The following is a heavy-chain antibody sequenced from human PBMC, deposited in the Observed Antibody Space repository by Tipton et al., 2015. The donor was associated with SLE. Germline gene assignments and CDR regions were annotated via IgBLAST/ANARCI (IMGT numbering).Heavy chain of an antibody. CDR2: IYYTGTT. D-gene: IGHD6-25*01. CDR1: GGTMTGSY. V-gene: IGHV4-59*08. CDR3: ARHPGLRYFDL. Sequence: TLSLTCTVSGGTMTGSYWSWIRQPPGKGLEWLGYIYYTGTTKYNPPLRSRVTTSRDTSKNQFSLKLTSVTAADTAVYYCARHPGLRYFDLWGRGTLVTVSS. J-gene: IGHJ2*01.